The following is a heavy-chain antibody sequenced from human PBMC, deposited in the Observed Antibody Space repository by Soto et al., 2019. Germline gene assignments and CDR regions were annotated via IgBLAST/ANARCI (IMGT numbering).Heavy chain of an antibody. CDR3: ARDFFGVVIIPYYYYGMDV. Sequence: ETLSLTCAVYGGSLSNYYWSWIRQPPGRGLEWIGKINQSGSTKYNPSLKSRVTISVDTSKNQFSLKLSSVTAADTAVYYCARDFFGVVIIPYYYYGMDVWGQGTTVTVSS. CDR1: GGSLSNYY. V-gene: IGHV4-34*01. CDR2: INQSGST. J-gene: IGHJ6*02. D-gene: IGHD3-3*01.